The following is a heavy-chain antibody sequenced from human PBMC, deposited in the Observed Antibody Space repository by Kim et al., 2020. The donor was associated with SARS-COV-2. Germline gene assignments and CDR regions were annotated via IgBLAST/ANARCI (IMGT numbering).Heavy chain of an antibody. D-gene: IGHD3-10*01. CDR1: GFTFSSYS. J-gene: IGHJ5*02. CDR3: ARDWIRWFGEPRGNWFDP. V-gene: IGHV3-21*04. CDR2: ISSSSSYI. Sequence: GGSLRLSCAASGFTFSSYSMNWVRQAPGKGLEWVSSISSSSSYIYYADSVKGRFTISRDNAKNSLYLQMNSLRAEDTAVYYCARDWIRWFGEPRGNWFDPWGQGTLVTVSS.